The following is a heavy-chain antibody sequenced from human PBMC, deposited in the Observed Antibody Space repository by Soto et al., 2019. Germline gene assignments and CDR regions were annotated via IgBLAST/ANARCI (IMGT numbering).Heavy chain of an antibody. CDR1: GGSISSYY. D-gene: IGHD6-13*01. V-gene: IGHV4-59*01. CDR3: SRCTGIAAAGIAY. CDR2: IYYSGST. J-gene: IGHJ4*02. Sequence: PSETLSLTCTVSGGSISSYYWSWIRQPPGKGLEWIGYIYYSGSTNYSPSLKSRVTISVDTSKNQFSLKLSSVTAADTAVYYCSRCTGIAAAGIAYWGQGTLVTVSS.